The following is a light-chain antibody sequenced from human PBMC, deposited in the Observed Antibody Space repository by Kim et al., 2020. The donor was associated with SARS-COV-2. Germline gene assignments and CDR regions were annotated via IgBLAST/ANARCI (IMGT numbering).Light chain of an antibody. V-gene: IGLV2-11*01. CDR2: DVS. J-gene: IGLJ1*01. CDR1: SSDVGGYNY. CDR3: CSYAGSYTYV. Sequence: GQSVTISITGTSSDVGGYNYVSWYQQHPGKAPKLMIYDVSKRPSGVPDRFSGSKSGNTASLTISGLQAEDEADYYCCSYAGSYTYVFGTGTMVTVL.